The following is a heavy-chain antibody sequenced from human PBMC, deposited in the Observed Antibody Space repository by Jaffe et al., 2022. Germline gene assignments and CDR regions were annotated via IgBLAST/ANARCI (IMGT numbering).Heavy chain of an antibody. CDR2: ISAYNGNT. Sequence: QVQLVQSGAEVKKPGASVKVSCKASGYTFTSYGISWVRQAPGQGLEWMGWISAYNGNTNYAQKLQGRVTMTTDTSTSTAYMELRSLRSDDTAVYYCARDQSGYYDYIWGSYRYAFDYWGQGTLVTVSS. CDR1: GYTFTSYG. D-gene: IGHD3-16*02. CDR3: ARDQSGYYDYIWGSYRYAFDY. J-gene: IGHJ4*02. V-gene: IGHV1-18*01.